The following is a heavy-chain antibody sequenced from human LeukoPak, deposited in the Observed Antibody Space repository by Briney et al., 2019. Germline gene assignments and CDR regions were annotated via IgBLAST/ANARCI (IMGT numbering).Heavy chain of an antibody. V-gene: IGHV4-59*01. CDR3: AREGTSGTHPNWFDP. D-gene: IGHD1-1*01. Sequence: SESLSLTCTVSGGSISSYYWSWIREPPRKGQEWIGHISGSGRNNYNSYLKRRVFLSVDTSKNQFFRKLSSVTAADTAVYYCAREGTSGTHPNWFDPWGQGT. J-gene: IGHJ5*02. CDR2: ISGSGRN. CDR1: GGSISSYY.